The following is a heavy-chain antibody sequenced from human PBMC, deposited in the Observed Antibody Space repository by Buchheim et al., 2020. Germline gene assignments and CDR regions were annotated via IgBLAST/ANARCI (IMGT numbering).Heavy chain of an antibody. CDR3: ARGYCSSTSCYASGGYYYYGMDV. CDR2: INPNSGGT. D-gene: IGHD2-2*01. V-gene: IGHV1-2*04. Sequence: QVQLVQSGAEVKKPGASVKVSCKASGYTFTGYYMHWVRQAPGQGLEWMGWINPNSGGTNYAQKFQGWVTMTRDTSISTGYMELSRLRSDDTAVYYCARGYCSSTSCYASGGYYYYGMDVWGQGTT. J-gene: IGHJ6*02. CDR1: GYTFTGYY.